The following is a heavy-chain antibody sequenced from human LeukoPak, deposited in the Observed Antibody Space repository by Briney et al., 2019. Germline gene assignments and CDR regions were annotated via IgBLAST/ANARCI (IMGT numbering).Heavy chain of an antibody. Sequence: SETLSLTCTVSGDSISNYSWNWIRQPPGMGLEWIGSIYYTGSADYIPSLRSRLTISVDTSKNEFSLKLTSVTAADTAVYYCARDLLNEGNHLDYWGQGTLVTVSS. CDR2: IYYTGSA. CDR1: GDSISNYS. D-gene: IGHD4-23*01. J-gene: IGHJ4*02. CDR3: ARDLLNEGNHLDY. V-gene: IGHV4-59*12.